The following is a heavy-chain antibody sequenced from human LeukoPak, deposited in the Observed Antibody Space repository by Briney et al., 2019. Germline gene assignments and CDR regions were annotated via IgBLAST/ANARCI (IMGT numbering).Heavy chain of an antibody. Sequence: ASVKVSCKASGFTFTNPDINWVRQATGQGLEWMGWMNPNSGDTGYAQKFQGRLAMTRNTSISTAYMELSNLRSEDTAVYYCARGRDSYHTTDYPLLSYWGQGTLVTVSS. CDR1: GFTFTNPD. V-gene: IGHV1-8*01. J-gene: IGHJ4*02. CDR3: ARGRDSYHTTDYPLLSY. CDR2: MNPNSGDT. D-gene: IGHD2/OR15-2a*01.